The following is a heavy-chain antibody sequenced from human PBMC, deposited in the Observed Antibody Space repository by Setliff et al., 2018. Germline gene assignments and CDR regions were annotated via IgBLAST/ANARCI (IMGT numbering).Heavy chain of an antibody. CDR1: GGSISSGSYY. CDR2: IYTSGTT. CDR3: ARSNMGNYYDSGRYYYYYYMDV. D-gene: IGHD3-10*01. Sequence: TSETLSLTCSVSGGSISSGSYYWTWIRQPAGKGLEWIGHIYTSGTTKYNPSLKSRVTISVDASKNQFFLKLTSVTAADTAVYYCARSNMGNYYDSGRYYYYYYMDVWGKGTTVTVSS. J-gene: IGHJ6*03. V-gene: IGHV4-61*09.